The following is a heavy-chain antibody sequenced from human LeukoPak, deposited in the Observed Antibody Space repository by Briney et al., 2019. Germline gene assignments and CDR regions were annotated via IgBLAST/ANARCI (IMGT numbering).Heavy chain of an antibody. Sequence: PSETLSLTCAVYGGSFSGYYWSWIRQPPGKGLEWIGEINHSGSTNYNPSLKSRVTMSVDTSKNQFSLKLSSVTAADTAVYYCARLSGSYYPFDYWGQGTLVTVSS. CDR2: INHSGST. D-gene: IGHD1-26*01. V-gene: IGHV4-34*01. CDR3: ARLSGSYYPFDY. CDR1: GGSFSGYY. J-gene: IGHJ4*02.